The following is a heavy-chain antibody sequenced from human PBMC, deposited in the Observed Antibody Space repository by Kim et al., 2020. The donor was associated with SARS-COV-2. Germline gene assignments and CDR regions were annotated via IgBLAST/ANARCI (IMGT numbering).Heavy chain of an antibody. J-gene: IGHJ3*02. Sequence: SETLSLTCVVSGGSISNTQWWSWVRQPPGKGLEWIGEIYHSGATNYIPSLKSRATISIDKSKNEFSLKLTSVTAADTAVYYCARSKQLNIFLSAGNAFDIWGQGTRVTVSS. CDR1: GGSISNTQW. CDR3: ARSKQLNIFLSAGNAFDI. CDR2: IYHSGAT. V-gene: IGHV4-4*02. D-gene: IGHD1-1*01.